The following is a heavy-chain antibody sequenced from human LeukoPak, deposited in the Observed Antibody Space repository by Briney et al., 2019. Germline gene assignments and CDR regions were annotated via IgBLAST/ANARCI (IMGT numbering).Heavy chain of an antibody. CDR1: GYTFTSYG. V-gene: IGHV1-18*04. J-gene: IGHJ4*02. CDR2: NSAYNGNT. D-gene: IGHD4-17*01. Sequence: ASVKFSCKASGYTFTSYGISWVRQAPGQGLDWIGSNSAYNGNTNYAQKLQGRVTMSTDTSTRTAYMEMRSLRSDDTGVYYCARDLLTYGDYGYWGQGTLVTVSS. CDR3: ARDLLTYGDYGY.